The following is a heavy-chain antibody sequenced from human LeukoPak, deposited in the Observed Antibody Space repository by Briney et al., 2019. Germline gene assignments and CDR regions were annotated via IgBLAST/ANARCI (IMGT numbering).Heavy chain of an antibody. D-gene: IGHD3-10*01. Sequence: GGSLRLSCAASGFTFSSYEMNWVRQAPGKGLEWVSYISSSGSTIYYADSVKGRFTISRDNAKNSLYLQMNSLRAEDTAVYYCARDLGYGSGSYSHYYYYYGMDVWGQGTTVTVSS. V-gene: IGHV3-48*03. CDR2: ISSSGSTI. CDR1: GFTFSSYE. J-gene: IGHJ6*02. CDR3: ARDLGYGSGSYSHYYYYYGMDV.